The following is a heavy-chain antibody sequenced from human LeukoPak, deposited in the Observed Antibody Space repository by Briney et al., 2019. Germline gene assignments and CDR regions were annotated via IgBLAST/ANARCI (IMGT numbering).Heavy chain of an antibody. CDR3: ARERGRRSSSSNYYYYYMDV. V-gene: IGHV1-69*13. CDR1: GGTLSSYA. Sequence: SVKVSCKASGGTLSSYAISWVRQAPGQGLEWMGGIIPIFGTANYAQKFQGRVTITADESTSTAYMELSSLRSEDTAVYYCARERGRRSSSSNYYYYYMDVWGKGTTVTVSS. CDR2: IIPIFGTA. D-gene: IGHD6-6*01. J-gene: IGHJ6*03.